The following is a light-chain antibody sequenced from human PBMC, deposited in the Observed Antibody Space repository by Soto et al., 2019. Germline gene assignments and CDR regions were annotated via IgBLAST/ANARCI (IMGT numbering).Light chain of an antibody. V-gene: IGLV2-14*01. Sequence: QSALTQPASVSGSPGQSITISCTGTSSDIGSYSFVSWYQQHPDKAPKLILYEVSHRPSGVSNRFSGSKSGNTASLTISGLQADDEADYHCSSYSPTTSVMFGRGTKLTVL. J-gene: IGLJ3*02. CDR2: EVS. CDR3: SSYSPTTSVM. CDR1: SSDIGSYSF.